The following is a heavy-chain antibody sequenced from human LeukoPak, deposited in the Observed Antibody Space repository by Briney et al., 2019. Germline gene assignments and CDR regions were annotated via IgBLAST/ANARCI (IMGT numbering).Heavy chain of an antibody. CDR2: IFYTGST. V-gene: IGHV4-61*01. CDR1: GGSISSGSYY. J-gene: IGHJ4*02. CDR3: AREGTTYYFDY. Sequence: SETLSLTCAVSGGSISSGSYYWSWIRQPPGTGLEWIGYIFYTGSTNYNPSLKSRVTISVDTSKNQFSLKVKSVTAADTAVYYCAREGTTYYFDYWGQGTLVTVSS. D-gene: IGHD1-7*01.